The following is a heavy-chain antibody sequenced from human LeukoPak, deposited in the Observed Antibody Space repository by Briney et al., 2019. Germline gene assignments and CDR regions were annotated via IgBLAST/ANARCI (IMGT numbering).Heavy chain of an antibody. D-gene: IGHD5-18*01. V-gene: IGHV3-30*03. CDR2: ISYDGSNK. Sequence: GGSLRLSCAASGFTFSSYGMHWVRQAPGKGLEWVAVISYDGSNKYYADSVKGRFTISRDNSKNTLYLQMNSLRAEDTAVYYCAREGRTSYGYYYYYYMDVWGKGTTVTISS. CDR1: GFTFSSYG. CDR3: AREGRTSYGYYYYYYMDV. J-gene: IGHJ6*03.